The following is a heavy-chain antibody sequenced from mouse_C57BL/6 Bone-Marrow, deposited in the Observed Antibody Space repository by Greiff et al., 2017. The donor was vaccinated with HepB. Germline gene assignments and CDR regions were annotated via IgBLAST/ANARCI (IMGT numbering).Heavy chain of an antibody. V-gene: IGHV1-81*01. Sequence: VQLLQSGAELARPGASVKLSCKASGYTFTSYGISWVKQRTGQGLEWIGEIYPRSGNTYYNEKFKGKATLTADKSSSTAYMELRSLTSEDSAVYFCARFGYLDYWGQGTTLTVSS. CDR2: IYPRSGNT. CDR1: GYTFTSYG. J-gene: IGHJ2*01. CDR3: ARFGYLDY.